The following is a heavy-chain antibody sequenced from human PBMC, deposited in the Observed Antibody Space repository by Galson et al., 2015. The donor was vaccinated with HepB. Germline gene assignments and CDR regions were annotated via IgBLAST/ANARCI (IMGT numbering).Heavy chain of an antibody. CDR1: GFTFSSHA. CDR3: ARRTVPAAMDYSYYGMDV. CDR2: LSGSGDST. D-gene: IGHD2-2*01. Sequence: SLRLSCAASGFTFSSHAMTWVRQAPGKGLEWVSALSGSGDSTYYADSVKGRFTISRDNSKNTLYLQMNSLRAEDTAVYYCARRTVPAAMDYSYYGMDVWGQGTTVAVSS. V-gene: IGHV3-23*01. J-gene: IGHJ6*02.